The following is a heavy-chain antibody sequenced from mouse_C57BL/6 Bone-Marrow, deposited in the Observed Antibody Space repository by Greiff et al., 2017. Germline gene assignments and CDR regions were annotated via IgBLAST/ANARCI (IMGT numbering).Heavy chain of an antibody. J-gene: IGHJ4*01. CDR3: ARPRTVVATRAMDY. CDR2: ISSGGSYT. V-gene: IGHV5-6*01. D-gene: IGHD1-1*01. Sequence: EVQLVESGGDLVKPGGSLKLSCAASGFTFSSYGMSWVRQTPDKRLEWVATISSGGSYTYYPDSVKGRFTISRDNAKNTLYLQMSRLKSEDTAMYYCARPRTVVATRAMDYWGQGTSVTVSS. CDR1: GFTFSSYG.